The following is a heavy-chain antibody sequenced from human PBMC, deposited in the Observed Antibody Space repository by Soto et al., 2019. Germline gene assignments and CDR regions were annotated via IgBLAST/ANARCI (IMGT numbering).Heavy chain of an antibody. CDR1: GYTFTSYA. D-gene: IGHD1-26*01. CDR2: INGGNDNT. CDR3: ARRDGTDQGWFDP. J-gene: IGHJ5*01. Sequence: ASVKVSCKASGYTFTSYALHWMRQAPGQRLEWMGWINGGNDNTKFSQKFQGRVSITRDTSANTAYMELSRLRSADTAVYYCARRDGTDQGWFDPWGQGTLGTVSA. V-gene: IGHV1-3*01.